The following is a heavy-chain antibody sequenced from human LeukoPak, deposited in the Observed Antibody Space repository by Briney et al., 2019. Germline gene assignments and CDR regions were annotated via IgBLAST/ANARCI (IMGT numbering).Heavy chain of an antibody. Sequence: GGSLRLSCAASGFTFSSYEMNWVRQAPGKGLEWVSYISSGGSTVHYADSVKGRFTISRDNSKNTLYLQMNSLRAEDTAVYYCARSTSSEYDIYRFDYWGQGTLVTVSS. CDR2: ISSGGSTV. CDR1: GFTFSSYE. D-gene: IGHD3-9*01. CDR3: ARSTSSEYDIYRFDY. J-gene: IGHJ4*02. V-gene: IGHV3-48*03.